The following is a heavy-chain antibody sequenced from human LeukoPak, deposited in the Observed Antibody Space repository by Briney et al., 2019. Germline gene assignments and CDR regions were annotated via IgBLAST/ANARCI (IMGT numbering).Heavy chain of an antibody. J-gene: IGHJ4*02. CDR1: GFTYNSDE. Sequence: GGSLTLSCAASGFTYNSDEMRWLRQAPGKGLEWVSYISPGGSTTYYADSVKGRFTISRDNAKKSLYLQMDSLRAGDTAVYYCTRGYRVSDYWGQGTLVLVSS. V-gene: IGHV3-48*03. D-gene: IGHD1-1*01. CDR3: TRGYRVSDY. CDR2: ISPGGSTT.